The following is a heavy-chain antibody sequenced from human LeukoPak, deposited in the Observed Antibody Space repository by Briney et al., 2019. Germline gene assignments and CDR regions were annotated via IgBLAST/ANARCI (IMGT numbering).Heavy chain of an antibody. J-gene: IGHJ4*02. V-gene: IGHV1-18*01. CDR2: ISAYNGNT. CDR3: ARLLGIAALGYFDY. CDR1: GYTFRNYG. Sequence: ASVKVSCKASGYTFRNYGITWVRQAPGQGLEWMGWISAYNGNTNYAQKLQGRVTMTTDTSTSTAYMELRSLRSDDTAVYYCARLLGIAALGYFDYWGQGTLVTVSS. D-gene: IGHD6-13*01.